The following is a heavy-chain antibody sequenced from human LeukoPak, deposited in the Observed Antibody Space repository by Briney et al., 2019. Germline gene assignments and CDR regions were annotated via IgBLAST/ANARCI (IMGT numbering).Heavy chain of an antibody. Sequence: PSETLSLTCTVSGGSISGSSYYWGWVRQPPGKGLEWIGSIYYSGSTYYNPSLKSRVTISVDTSKNQFSLKLSSVTAADTAVYYCASLGSGGYSNWGSREYYFDYWGQGTLVTVTS. CDR2: IYYSGST. CDR1: GGSISGSSYY. CDR3: ASLGSGGYSNWGSREYYFDY. J-gene: IGHJ4*02. V-gene: IGHV4-39*01. D-gene: IGHD4-11*01.